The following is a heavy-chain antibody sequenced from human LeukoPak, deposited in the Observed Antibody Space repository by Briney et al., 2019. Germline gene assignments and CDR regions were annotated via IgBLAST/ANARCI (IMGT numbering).Heavy chain of an antibody. D-gene: IGHD3-3*01. CDR2: ISGSGGST. V-gene: IGHV3-23*01. CDR3: AKGVGGQMALRFLEWLSSFDY. J-gene: IGHJ4*02. CDR1: GFTFSSYA. Sequence: PGGSLRLSCAASGFTFSSYAMSWVRQAPGKGLEWVSAISGSGGSTYYADSVKGRFTISRDNSKNTLYLQMNSLRAEDTAVYYCAKGVGGQMALRFLEWLSSFDYWGQGTLVTVSS.